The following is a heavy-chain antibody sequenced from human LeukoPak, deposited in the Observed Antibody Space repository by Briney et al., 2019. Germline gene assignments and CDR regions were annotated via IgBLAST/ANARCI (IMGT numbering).Heavy chain of an antibody. D-gene: IGHD1-14*01. CDR1: AFTLSNHW. CDR3: TRDRSRAEDD. V-gene: IGHV3-7*01. Sequence: GGSLRLSCVASAFTLSNHWMGWVRQAPGKGLEWVANINQGGSDKYYVDSVKGRFTISRDNANNLLYLQMNSLRGEDTAVYYCTRDRSRAEDDWGQGTLVTVSS. J-gene: IGHJ4*02. CDR2: INQGGSDK.